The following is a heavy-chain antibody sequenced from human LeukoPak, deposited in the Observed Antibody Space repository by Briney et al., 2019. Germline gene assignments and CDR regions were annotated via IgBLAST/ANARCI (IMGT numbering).Heavy chain of an antibody. CDR2: MYVSGST. D-gene: IGHD2-2*02. Sequence: PSETLSLTCTDSGGSSSSNYWSWIRQPAGKGLEWIGRMYVSGSTDYNPSLKSRVTMSVDTSKNQFSLQLNSVTAADTAVYYCARSYCSNTSCYRNAFDIWGQGTMVTVSS. V-gene: IGHV4-4*07. J-gene: IGHJ3*02. CDR1: GGSSSSNY. CDR3: ARSYCSNTSCYRNAFDI.